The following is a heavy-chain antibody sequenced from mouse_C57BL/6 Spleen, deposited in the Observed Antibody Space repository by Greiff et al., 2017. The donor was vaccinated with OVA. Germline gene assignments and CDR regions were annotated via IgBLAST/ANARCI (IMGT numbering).Heavy chain of an antibody. J-gene: IGHJ1*03. CDR3: ARGYSNYWYFDV. CDR2: ISDGGSYT. CDR1: GFTFSSYA. V-gene: IGHV5-4*03. D-gene: IGHD2-5*01. Sequence: EVKLMESGGGLVKPGGSLKLSCAASGFTFSSYAMSWVRQTPEKRLEWVATISDGGSYTYYPDNVKGRFTISRDNAKNNLYLQMSHLKSEDTAMYYCARGYSNYWYFDVWGTGTTVTVSS.